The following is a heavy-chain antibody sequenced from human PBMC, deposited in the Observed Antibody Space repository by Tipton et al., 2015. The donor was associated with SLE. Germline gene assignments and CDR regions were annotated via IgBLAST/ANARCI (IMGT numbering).Heavy chain of an antibody. CDR2: INHSGST. Sequence: TLSLTCAVYGGSFSGYYWSWIRQPPGKGLEWIGEINHSGSTNYNPSFKSRVTISVDTSKNQFSLKLSSVTAADTAVYYCARGEFVVVVAATYYYYGMDVWGQGTTVTVSS. J-gene: IGHJ6*02. CDR3: ARGEFVVVVAATYYYYGMDV. D-gene: IGHD2-15*01. CDR1: GGSFSGYY. V-gene: IGHV4-34*01.